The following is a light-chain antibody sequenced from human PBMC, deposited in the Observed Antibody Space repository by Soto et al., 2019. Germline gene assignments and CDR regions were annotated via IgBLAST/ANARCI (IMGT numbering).Light chain of an antibody. CDR1: SXDVGGYNY. Sequence: LTQPASVSGSPGQSITISCTGTSXDVGGYNYVSWYQQHPGKAPKLMIYEVSNRPSGVSNRFSGSKSGNTASLTISGLQAEDEADYYCSSYTSSSTLYVFGTGTKVTVL. V-gene: IGLV2-14*01. CDR2: EVS. CDR3: SSYTSSSTLYV. J-gene: IGLJ1*01.